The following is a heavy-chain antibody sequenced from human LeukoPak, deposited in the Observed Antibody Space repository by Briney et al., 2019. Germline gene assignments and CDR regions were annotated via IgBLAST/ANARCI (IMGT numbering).Heavy chain of an antibody. CDR3: ARVAYCGGDCYSHYFDY. D-gene: IGHD2-21*02. CDR1: GGSISSGGYS. V-gene: IGHV4-30-2*01. Sequence: SQTLSLTCAVSGGSISSGGYSWSWIRQPPGKGLEWIGYIYHSGSTYYNPSLKSRVTISVDRSKNQFSLKLSSVTAADTAVYYCARVAYCGGDCYSHYFDYWGQGTLVTVSS. CDR2: IYHSGST. J-gene: IGHJ4*02.